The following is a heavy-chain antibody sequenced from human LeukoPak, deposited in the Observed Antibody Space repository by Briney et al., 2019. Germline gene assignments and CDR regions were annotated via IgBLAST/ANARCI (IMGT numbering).Heavy chain of an antibody. V-gene: IGHV1-8*01. Sequence: GASVKVSCKAFGYTFTSYDINWVRQATGQGLEWMGWMNPNSGNTGYAQKFQGRVTMTRNTSISTAYMELSSLRSEDTAVYYCALTYSSGWYKGKYYFDYWGQGTLVTVSS. CDR3: ALTYSSGWYKGKYYFDY. D-gene: IGHD6-19*01. CDR1: GYTFTSYD. J-gene: IGHJ4*02. CDR2: MNPNSGNT.